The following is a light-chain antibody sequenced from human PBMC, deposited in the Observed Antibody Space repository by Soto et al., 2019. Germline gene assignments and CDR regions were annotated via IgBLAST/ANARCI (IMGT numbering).Light chain of an antibody. CDR1: NRDVGSYNL. Sequence: QSALTQPASVSGSPGQSITIACTGTNRDVGSYNLVSWYQQRPGEAPKLIISEVRNRPSGISYRFTGSKSGNMASLTISGLQAEDEADYYCSSYTTTSTLVFGGGTQLTVL. CDR2: EVR. V-gene: IGLV2-14*01. CDR3: SSYTTTSTLV. J-gene: IGLJ3*02.